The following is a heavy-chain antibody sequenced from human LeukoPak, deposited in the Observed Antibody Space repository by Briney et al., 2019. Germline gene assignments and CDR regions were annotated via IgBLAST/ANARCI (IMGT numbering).Heavy chain of an antibody. CDR3: ARLIVFYAFDI. Sequence: GGSLRLSCAASGFTFSSYWMSWVSQAPGKGLEWVANIKQDGSEKYYVDSVKGRFTISRDNAKNSLYLQMNSLRAEDTAVYYCARLIVFYAFDIWGQGTMVTVSS. CDR2: IKQDGSEK. CDR1: GFTFSSYW. J-gene: IGHJ3*02. V-gene: IGHV3-7*01. D-gene: IGHD2/OR15-2a*01.